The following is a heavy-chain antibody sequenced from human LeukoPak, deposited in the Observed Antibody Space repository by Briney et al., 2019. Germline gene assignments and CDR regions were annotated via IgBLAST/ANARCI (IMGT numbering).Heavy chain of an antibody. V-gene: IGHV3-11*06. CDR3: ARADQWLGLDY. Sequence: GGSLRLSCAASGFTFSDYYMSWIRQAPGKGLEWVSFISSSSSYTNYADSVKGRFTISRDNAKNSLYLQMNSLRAEDTAVYYCARADQWLGLDYWGQGTLVTVSS. CDR2: ISSSSSYT. J-gene: IGHJ4*02. CDR1: GFTFSDYY. D-gene: IGHD5-24*01.